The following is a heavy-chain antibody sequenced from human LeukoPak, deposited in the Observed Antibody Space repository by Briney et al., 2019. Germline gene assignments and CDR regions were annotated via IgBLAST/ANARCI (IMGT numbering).Heavy chain of an antibody. CDR3: ARVGSHVSNYYDRSPSRWFDP. CDR1: GGSISSGGYS. V-gene: IGHV4-30-2*01. J-gene: IGHJ5*02. CDR2: IYHSGST. Sequence: SETLSLTCAVSGGSISSGGYSWSWIRQPPGKGLEWIGYIYHSGSTYYNPSLKSRVTISVDRSKNQFSLKLSSVTAADTAVYYCARVGSHVSNYYDRSPSRWFDPWGQGTLVTVSS. D-gene: IGHD3-22*01.